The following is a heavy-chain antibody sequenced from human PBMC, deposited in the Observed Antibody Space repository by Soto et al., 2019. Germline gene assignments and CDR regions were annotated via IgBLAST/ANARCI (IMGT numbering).Heavy chain of an antibody. CDR2: IYSGGST. D-gene: IGHD3-10*01. Sequence: EVQLLESGGGLVQPGGSLRLSCVASSGFTFTYYSMSWVRQAPGKGLEWVSVIYSGGSTYYADSVKGRFTISRDNSKNTLYVQMNSLRAEDTAVYYCARDFYYHGSGTMGGYFDYWGQGTLVTVSS. J-gene: IGHJ4*02. CDR1: GFTFTYYS. CDR3: ARDFYYHGSGTMGGYFDY. V-gene: IGHV3-66*01.